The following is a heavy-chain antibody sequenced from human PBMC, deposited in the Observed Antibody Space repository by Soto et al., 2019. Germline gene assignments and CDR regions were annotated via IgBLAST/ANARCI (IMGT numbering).Heavy chain of an antibody. D-gene: IGHD3-10*01. CDR2: ISSGSSYI. J-gene: IGHJ5*01. CDR1: GFTFSTYT. V-gene: IGHV3-21*01. Sequence: PGGSLRLSCAASGFTFSTYTMNWVRQAPGKGLEWISSISSGSSYIYYAGSVKGRFTISRDNAKNSLFLQMNSLRADDTAVYYCARDILSGGAYHDSWGQVTKVTFSS. CDR3: ARDILSGGAYHDS.